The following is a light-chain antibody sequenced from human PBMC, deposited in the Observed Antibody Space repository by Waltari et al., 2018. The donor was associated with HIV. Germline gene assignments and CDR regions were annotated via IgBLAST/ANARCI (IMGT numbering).Light chain of an antibody. CDR1: KSVSSN. CDR3: QQYYNWPRT. Sequence: EIVLTQSPATLSVSPGERATLSCRASKSVSSNLAWYQQQPGKAPRLLIYGASTRATGIPAKFSGSGSGTEFTLTISSLQSEDFAVYYCQQYYNWPRTFGQGTKVEIK. J-gene: IGKJ1*01. V-gene: IGKV3-15*01. CDR2: GAS.